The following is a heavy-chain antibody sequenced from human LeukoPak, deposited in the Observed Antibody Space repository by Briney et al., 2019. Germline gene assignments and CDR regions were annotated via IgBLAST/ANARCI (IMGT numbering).Heavy chain of an antibody. CDR2: ISGGGST. CDR1: GFTFNNYA. J-gene: IGHJ4*02. V-gene: IGHV3-23*01. CDR3: AKQLYSSGWGPFDY. D-gene: IGHD6-19*01. Sequence: GGSLRLSCAASGFTFNNYAMNWVRQAPGKGLEWVSAISGGGSTYYADSVKGRFTISRDNPKNTLYLQMNSLRAEDTAVYYCAKQLYSSGWGPFDYWGQGTLVTVSS.